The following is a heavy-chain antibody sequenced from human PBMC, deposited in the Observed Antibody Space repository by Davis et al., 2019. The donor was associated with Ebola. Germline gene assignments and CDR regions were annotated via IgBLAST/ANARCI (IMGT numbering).Heavy chain of an antibody. CDR1: GFTFSSYG. Sequence: GESLKISCAASGFTFSSYGMHWVRQAPGKGLEWVAVIWYDGSNKYYADSVKGRFTISRDNSKNTLYLQMNSLRAEDTAVYYCAREGYSSSWYGLSYYYYGMDVWGQGTTVTVSS. J-gene: IGHJ6*02. CDR2: IWYDGSNK. D-gene: IGHD6-13*01. CDR3: AREGYSSSWYGLSYYYYGMDV. V-gene: IGHV3-33*01.